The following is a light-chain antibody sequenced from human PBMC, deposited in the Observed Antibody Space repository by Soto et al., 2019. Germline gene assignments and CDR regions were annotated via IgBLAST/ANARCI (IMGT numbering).Light chain of an antibody. CDR3: CSYAGSSTYYV. V-gene: IGLV2-23*02. CDR1: SSEVGSYNL. Sequence: QSVLTQPASVSGSPGQSIAISCTGTSSEVGSYNLVSWYQQHPGKAHKLMIYEVSKRPSGVSNRFSGSKSGNTASLTISGFQAEDEADYYCCSYAGSSTYYVFGTGTKVTVL. J-gene: IGLJ1*01. CDR2: EVS.